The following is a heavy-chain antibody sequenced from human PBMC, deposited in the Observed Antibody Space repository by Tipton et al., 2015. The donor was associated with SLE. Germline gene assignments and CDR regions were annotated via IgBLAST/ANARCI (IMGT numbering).Heavy chain of an antibody. CDR1: GGSISGFY. CDR3: ARRGVAATGFDY. D-gene: IGHD6-13*01. CDR2: IYYSGST. J-gene: IGHJ4*02. V-gene: IGHV4-59*12. Sequence: TLSLTCSVSGGSISGFYWNWIRQPPGKGLEWIGYIYYSGSTNYNPSLKSRVTISVDTSRKQFSLNLSSVAAADTAVYYCARRGVAATGFDYWGQGTLVTVSS.